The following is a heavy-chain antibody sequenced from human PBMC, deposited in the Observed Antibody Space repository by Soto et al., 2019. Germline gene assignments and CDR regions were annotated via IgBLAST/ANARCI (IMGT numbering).Heavy chain of an antibody. Sequence: VASVKVSCKASGYTFTSYAMHWVRQAPGQRLEWMGWINAGNGNTKYSQKFQGRVTITRDTSASTAYMELSSLRSEDTAVYYCARYILPYGMDVWGQGTTVTVSS. CDR1: GYTFTSYA. CDR2: INAGNGNT. CDR3: ARYILPYGMDV. J-gene: IGHJ6*02. V-gene: IGHV1-3*01.